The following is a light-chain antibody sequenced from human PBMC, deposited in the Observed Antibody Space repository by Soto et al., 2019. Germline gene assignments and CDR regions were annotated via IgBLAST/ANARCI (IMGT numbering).Light chain of an antibody. Sequence: DIQMTQSPSSLSASVGDRVTITCRASQGFSNYLAWYQQKPGKVPKLLIYAASTLQSGVPSRFSGSGSGTDCTLTISSLQPEDVATYYCQKYNSAPWTFGQGTKVEIK. V-gene: IGKV1-27*01. CDR3: QKYNSAPWT. J-gene: IGKJ1*01. CDR2: AAS. CDR1: QGFSNY.